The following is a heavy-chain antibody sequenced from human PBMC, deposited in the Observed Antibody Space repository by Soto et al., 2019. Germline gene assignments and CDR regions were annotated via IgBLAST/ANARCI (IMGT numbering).Heavy chain of an antibody. CDR2: IWYDGSNK. CDR3: ARELLWFGELFPPEYSSYGMHV. V-gene: IGHV3-33*01. J-gene: IGHJ6*02. D-gene: IGHD3-10*01. CDR1: GFTFSSYG. Sequence: GGSLRLSCAASGFTFSSYGMHWVRQAPGKGLEGVAVIWYDGSNKYYADSVKGRFTISRDNSKNTLYLQMNSLRAEDTAVYYCARELLWFGELFPPEYSSYGMHVSGQATKVTVSS.